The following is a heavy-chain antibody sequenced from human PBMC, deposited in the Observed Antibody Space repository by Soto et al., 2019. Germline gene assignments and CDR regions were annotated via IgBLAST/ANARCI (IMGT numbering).Heavy chain of an antibody. CDR3: ASTNTSIEARPEEAYYYYGMDV. CDR1: GGTFSSYA. J-gene: IGHJ6*02. Sequence: SVKVSCKASGGTFSSYAISWVRQAPGQGLEWMGGIIPIFGTANYAQKFQGRVTITADESTSTAYMELSSLRSEDTAVYYCASTNTSIEARPEEAYYYYGMDVWGQGTTVTVSS. CDR2: IIPIFGTA. V-gene: IGHV1-69*13. D-gene: IGHD6-6*01.